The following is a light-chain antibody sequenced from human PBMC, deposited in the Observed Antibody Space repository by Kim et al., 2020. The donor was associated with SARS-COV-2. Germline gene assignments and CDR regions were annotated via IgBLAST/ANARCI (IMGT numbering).Light chain of an antibody. CDR3: LQEYDYPLT. J-gene: IGKJ4*01. CDR2: DAS. V-gene: IGKV1-6*01. CDR1: QGIRKD. Sequence: ASVGDRVTIACRASQGIRKDLAWYQQKPGAAPKLLIHDASNLQSGVPSRFSGSGSGTDFTLTINSLQPDDFATYYCLQEYDYPLTFGGGTKVDIK.